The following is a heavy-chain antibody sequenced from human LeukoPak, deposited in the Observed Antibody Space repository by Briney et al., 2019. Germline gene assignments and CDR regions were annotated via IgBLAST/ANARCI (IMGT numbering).Heavy chain of an antibody. J-gene: IGHJ4*02. Sequence: PGGSLRLSCAASGFTFTTYWMSWVRQLPGKGLEWVAVISYDGSNKYYADSVKSRFTISRDNSKNTLYLQMNSLRAEDTAVYYCARPDGVFDYWGQGTLVTVSS. CDR1: GFTFTTYW. CDR2: ISYDGSNK. D-gene: IGHD5-24*01. CDR3: ARPDGVFDY. V-gene: IGHV3-30*03.